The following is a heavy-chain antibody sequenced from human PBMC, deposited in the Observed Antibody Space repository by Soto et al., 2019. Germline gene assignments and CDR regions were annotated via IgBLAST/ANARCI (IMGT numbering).Heavy chain of an antibody. D-gene: IGHD5-18*01. CDR1: GYNFTNYW. CDR2: IYPGDSDT. CDR3: AKGSGYGGVRGYYGMDV. Sequence: GESLKISCKGSGYNFTNYWIGWVRQMPGKGLEWMGIIYPGDSDTRYSPSFQGRFTISRDNSKNTLYLQMNSLRAEDTAVYYCAKGSGYGGVRGYYGMDVWGQGTTVTVSS. J-gene: IGHJ6*02. V-gene: IGHV5-51*01.